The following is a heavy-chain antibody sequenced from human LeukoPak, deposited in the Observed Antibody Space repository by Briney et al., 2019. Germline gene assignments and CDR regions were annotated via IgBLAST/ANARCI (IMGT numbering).Heavy chain of an antibody. D-gene: IGHD3-22*01. CDR2: INHSGST. V-gene: IGHV4-39*07. J-gene: IGHJ3*02. Sequence: PSETLSLTCTVSGGSISTNSYYWDWIRQSPGKGLEWIGEINHSGSTNYNPSLKSRVTISVDTSKNQFSLKLSSVTAADTAVYYCARDWGHYYDSSGYIAFDIWGQGTMVTVSS. CDR3: ARDWGHYYDSSGYIAFDI. CDR1: GGSISTNSYY.